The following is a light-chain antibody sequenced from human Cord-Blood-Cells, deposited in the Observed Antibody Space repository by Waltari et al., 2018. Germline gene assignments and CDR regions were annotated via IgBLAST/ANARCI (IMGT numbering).Light chain of an antibody. CDR1: QSMSSY. J-gene: IGKJ1*01. CDR3: QQSDSTPQT. V-gene: IGKV1-39*01. Sequence: DIQMTQSPSSLSASVGARVTITCRASQSMSSYLNWYQQKPGKAPKLLIYAASSLQSGVPSRFSGSGSGTDFTLTISSLQPEDFATYYCQQSDSTPQTFGQGTKVEIK. CDR2: AAS.